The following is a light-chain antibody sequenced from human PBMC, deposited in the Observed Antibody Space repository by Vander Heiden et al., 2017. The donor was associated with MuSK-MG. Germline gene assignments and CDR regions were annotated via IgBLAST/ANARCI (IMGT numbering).Light chain of an antibody. J-gene: IGLJ2*01. CDR3: GTWDSSLRAVV. V-gene: IGLV1-51*02. Sequence: QSVLTQPSSVSAAPGQKVTISCSGSSSNIGNKYVSWYQQLPGTAPKLLIYENNKRPSGIPDRFSGPKSGTSATLGITGLQTGDEADYYCGTWDSSLRAVVLGGGTKLTVL. CDR2: ENN. CDR1: SSNIGNKY.